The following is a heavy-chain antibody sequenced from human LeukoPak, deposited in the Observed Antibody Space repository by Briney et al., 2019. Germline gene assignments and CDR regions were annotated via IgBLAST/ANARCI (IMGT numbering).Heavy chain of an antibody. V-gene: IGHV3-23*01. CDR2: INSNGDEI. D-gene: IGHD6-6*01. Sequence: GGSLRLSCAASGFTFSSYAVSWVRQAPGKGLEWVSGINSNGDEIYYADSVRGRFTISRDNSNNALYLQMDSLRAEDTAVYYCANWIGSSSRDYWGQGTLVTVSS. CDR1: GFTFSSYA. CDR3: ANWIGSSSRDY. J-gene: IGHJ4*02.